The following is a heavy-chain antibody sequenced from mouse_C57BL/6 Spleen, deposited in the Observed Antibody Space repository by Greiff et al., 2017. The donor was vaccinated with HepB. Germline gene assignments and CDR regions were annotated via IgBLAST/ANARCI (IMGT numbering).Heavy chain of an antibody. D-gene: IGHD1-1*01. CDR1: GYTFTEYT. Sequence: VQLQQSGAELVKPGASVKLSCKASGYTFTEYTIHWVKQRSGQGLEWIGWFYPGSGSIKYNEKFKDKATLTADKSSSQVYMELSRMTSEDSAVYFGARHEDGRGFTTVAYLDDWGQGTTLTVSS. V-gene: IGHV1-62-2*01. J-gene: IGHJ2*01. CDR3: ARHEDGRGFTTVAYLDD. CDR2: FYPGSGSI.